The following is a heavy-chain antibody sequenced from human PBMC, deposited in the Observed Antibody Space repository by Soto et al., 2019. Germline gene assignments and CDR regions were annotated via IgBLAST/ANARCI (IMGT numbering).Heavy chain of an antibody. CDR1: GCTFSSYP. CDR3: APSLGYSSGWQKNWFDP. D-gene: IGHD6-19*01. J-gene: IGHJ5*02. CDR2: IIPIFGTA. Sequence: SPVKLSCKASGCTFSSYPISWLRHAPEQGLEWMGGIIPIFGTANYAQKFQGRVTITADGSTSTAYMELSSLRSEDTAVYYCAPSLGYSSGWQKNWFDPWGQGTLVTVSS. V-gene: IGHV1-69*13.